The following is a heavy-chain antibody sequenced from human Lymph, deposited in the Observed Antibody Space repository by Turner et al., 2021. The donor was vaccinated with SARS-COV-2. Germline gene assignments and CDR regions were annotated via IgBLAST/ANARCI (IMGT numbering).Heavy chain of an antibody. J-gene: IGHJ5*02. Sequence: QVQLQESGPRLGKPLEALSLTGTVSGGSMNSNYWSWIRQPPGKRLEWIGYIYYRGSTNYNPSLESRVTISVDTSRNQFSLNLTSVTAADTAIYYCARETVNNWVDPWGQGTLVTVSS. CDR3: ARETVNNWVDP. V-gene: IGHV4-59*01. CDR1: GGSMNSNY. D-gene: IGHD2-21*02. CDR2: IYYRGST.